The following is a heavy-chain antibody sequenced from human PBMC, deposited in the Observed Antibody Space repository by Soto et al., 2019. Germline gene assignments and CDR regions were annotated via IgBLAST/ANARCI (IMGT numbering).Heavy chain of an antibody. V-gene: IGHV4-4*07. D-gene: IGHD1-26*01. CDR1: GDSMTKYY. J-gene: IGHJ4*02. Sequence: QVQLQESGPRLVKTSETLSLTCTVSGDSMTKYYWSWIRQPAGKGLEWIGRVYTSGSTNYNPSLKSRVTMSIDTSNKHFSLTLKSVTAADTAVYYCARTVGAAYYFDFWGQGALVTVSS. CDR2: VYTSGST. CDR3: ARTVGAAYYFDF.